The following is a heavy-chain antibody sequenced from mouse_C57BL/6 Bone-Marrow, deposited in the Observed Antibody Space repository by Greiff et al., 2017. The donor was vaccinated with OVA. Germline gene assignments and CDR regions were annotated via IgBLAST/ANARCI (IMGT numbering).Heavy chain of an antibody. CDR3: ARYPYGSSYWFAY. CDR1: GFNIKNTY. D-gene: IGHD1-1*01. Sequence: VQLQQSVAELVRPGASVKLSCTASGFNIKNTYMHWVKQRPEQGLEWIGRIDPANGNTKYAPKFQGKATITADTSSNTAYLQLSSLTSEDTAIYYGARYPYGSSYWFAYWGQGTLVTVSA. V-gene: IGHV14-3*01. CDR2: IDPANGNT. J-gene: IGHJ3*01.